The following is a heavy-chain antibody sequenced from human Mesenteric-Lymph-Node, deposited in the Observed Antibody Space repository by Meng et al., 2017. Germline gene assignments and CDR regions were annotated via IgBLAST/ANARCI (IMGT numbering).Heavy chain of an antibody. V-gene: IGHV4-4*02. CDR1: GGSISSTSW. D-gene: IGHD2-8*02. Sequence: QVHLPQAGPGLVKASGTLPLTCAVSGGSISSTSWWSWVRQPPGKGLEWIGEIYHGGSTNYNPSLKSRVTMPVDKSKNQFSLKLTSVTAADTAVYYCARDTGSVNYFDYWGQGTLVTVSS. CDR3: ARDTGSVNYFDY. J-gene: IGHJ4*02. CDR2: IYHGGST.